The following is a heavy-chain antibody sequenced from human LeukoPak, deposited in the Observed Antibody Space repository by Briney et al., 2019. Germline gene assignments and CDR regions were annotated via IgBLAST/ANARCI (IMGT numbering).Heavy chain of an antibody. CDR1: GYTLTELS. J-gene: IGHJ3*02. D-gene: IGHD6-19*01. CDR2: FDPEDGET. V-gene: IGHV1-24*01. Sequence: ASVKVSCKVSGYTLTELSMHWVRQAPGKGLEWMGGFDPEDGETIYAQKFQGRVTITADESTSTAYMELNSLRSEDTAVYYCSREVKYSSSAFDIWGQGTMVTVSS. CDR3: SREVKYSSSAFDI.